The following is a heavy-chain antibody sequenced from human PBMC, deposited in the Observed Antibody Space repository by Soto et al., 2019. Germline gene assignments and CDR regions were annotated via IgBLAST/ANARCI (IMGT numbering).Heavy chain of an antibody. Sequence: SETLSLTGTVSGGSISSYYWSWIRQPPGKGLEWIGYIYYSGSTNYNPSLKSRVTISVDTSKNQFSLKLSSVTAADTAVYYCARQKIGSPPDYDFWSGYYTGRGYYFDYWGQGTLVTVSS. V-gene: IGHV4-59*01. J-gene: IGHJ4*02. CDR3: ARQKIGSPPDYDFWSGYYTGRGYYFDY. CDR2: IYYSGST. CDR1: GGSISSYY. D-gene: IGHD3-3*01.